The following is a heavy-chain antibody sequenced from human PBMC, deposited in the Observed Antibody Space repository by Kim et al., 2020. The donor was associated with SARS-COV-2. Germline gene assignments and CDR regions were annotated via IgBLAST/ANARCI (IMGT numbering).Heavy chain of an antibody. CDR3: AQHSGSPNDAFDI. V-gene: IGHV5-10-1*01. D-gene: IGHD1-26*01. J-gene: IGHJ3*02. CDR1: GYSFTSYW. Sequence: GESLKISCKGSGYSFTSYWISWVRQMPGKGLEWMGRIDPSDSYTNYSPSFQGHVTISADKSISTAYLQWSSLKASDTAMYYCAQHSGSPNDAFDIWGQGTMVTVSS. CDR2: IDPSDSYT.